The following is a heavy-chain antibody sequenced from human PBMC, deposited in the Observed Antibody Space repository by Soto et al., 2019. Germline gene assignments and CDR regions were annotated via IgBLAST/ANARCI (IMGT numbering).Heavy chain of an antibody. CDR2: IGTGHDT. D-gene: IGHD6-19*01. CDR1: GFTFSSYA. Sequence: GGSLRLSCEASGFTFSSYAMNWVRQAPGKGLEWVSVIGTGHDTHYADSVRGRFTISRDNSKNTLYLQMNSLRADDTAVYDCAIKVPGNRPFDHWGQGTLVTVSS. J-gene: IGHJ5*02. V-gene: IGHV3-23*01. CDR3: AIKVPGNRPFDH.